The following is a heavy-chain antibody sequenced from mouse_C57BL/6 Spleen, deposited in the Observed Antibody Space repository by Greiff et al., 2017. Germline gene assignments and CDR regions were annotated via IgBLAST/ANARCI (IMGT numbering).Heavy chain of an antibody. Sequence: EVKVVESEGGLVQPGSSMKLSCTASGFTFSDYYMAWVRQVPEKGLEWVANINYDGSSTYYLDSLKSRFIISRDNAKNILYLQMSSLKSEDTATYYCAREGGSRAMDYWGQGTSVTVSS. CDR3: AREGGSRAMDY. CDR2: INYDGSST. CDR1: GFTFSDYY. J-gene: IGHJ4*01. V-gene: IGHV5-16*01. D-gene: IGHD1-1*01.